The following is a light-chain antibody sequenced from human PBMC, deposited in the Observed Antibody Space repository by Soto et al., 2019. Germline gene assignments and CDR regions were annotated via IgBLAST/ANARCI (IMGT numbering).Light chain of an antibody. Sequence: EIVMTQSPATLSVSPGERATLSCRASQSVSVNLAWYQQKPGQGPRLVIYGASSRPTGIPARFSGSGSGTELTLTISSLQSEDFAVYYCQQYNSWPLTFGGGTKVDIK. CDR2: GAS. J-gene: IGKJ4*01. CDR3: QQYNSWPLT. V-gene: IGKV3-15*01. CDR1: QSVSVN.